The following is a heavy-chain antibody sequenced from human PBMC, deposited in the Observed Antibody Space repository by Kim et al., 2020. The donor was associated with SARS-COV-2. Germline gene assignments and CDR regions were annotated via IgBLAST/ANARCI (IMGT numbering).Heavy chain of an antibody. CDR3: ARVGKWAYCGGDCYSGIDY. Sequence: GGSLRLSCAASGFTFSSYSMNWVRQAPGKGLEWVSSISSSSSYIYYADSVKGRFTISRDNAKNSLYLQMNSLRAEDTAVYYCARVGKWAYCGGDCYSGIDYWGQGTLVTVSS. CDR2: ISSSSSYI. CDR1: GFTFSSYS. V-gene: IGHV3-21*01. J-gene: IGHJ4*02. D-gene: IGHD2-21*02.